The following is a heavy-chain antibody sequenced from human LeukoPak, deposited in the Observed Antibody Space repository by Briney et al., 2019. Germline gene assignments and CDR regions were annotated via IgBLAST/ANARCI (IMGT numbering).Heavy chain of an antibody. CDR3: ARDPSNTSGYRVYHDY. J-gene: IGHJ4*02. CDR1: GYTFTSYY. V-gene: IGHV1-46*01. D-gene: IGHD5/OR15-5a*01. Sequence: ASVKVSCKASGYTFTSYYMHWVRQAPGQGLEWMGIINPSGGSASYAQKFQGRVTMTRDTSTSTVHMELRSLRSDDTAVYYCARDPSNTSGYRVYHDYWGQGALVTVSS. CDR2: INPSGGSA.